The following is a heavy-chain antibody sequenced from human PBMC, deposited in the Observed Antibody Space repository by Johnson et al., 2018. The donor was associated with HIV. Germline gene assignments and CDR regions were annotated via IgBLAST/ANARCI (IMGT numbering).Heavy chain of an antibody. CDR2: INWNGGST. J-gene: IGHJ3*02. V-gene: IGHV3-20*04. D-gene: IGHD5/OR15-5a*01. CDR1: GFTFDDYG. Sequence: VQLVESGGGVVRPGGSLRLSCAASGFTFDDYGMSWVRQAPGQGLEWVSGINWNGGSTGYADSVKGRFTISRDNSKNTLYLQMNSLRAEDTAVYYCAKGKKCLPDAFDIWGQGTMVTVSS. CDR3: AKGKKCLPDAFDI.